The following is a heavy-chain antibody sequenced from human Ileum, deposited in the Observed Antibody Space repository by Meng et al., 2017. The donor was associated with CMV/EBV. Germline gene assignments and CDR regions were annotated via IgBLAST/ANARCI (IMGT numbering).Heavy chain of an antibody. CDR3: ARGDYQRILFVVTPTPYFDY. J-gene: IGHJ4*02. Sequence: QQGAVLSNPSEPLSPTRAVYSEAFNGYYGSWIRQPPGKGLEWIGEINQSGSTTYNPSLKSRVTMSVDTYRKQFSLKLTSVTAADSAMYYCARGDYQRILFVVTPTPYFDYWSQGTLVTVSS. CDR2: INQSGST. D-gene: IGHD2-21*02. CDR1: SEAFNGYY. V-gene: IGHV4-34*02.